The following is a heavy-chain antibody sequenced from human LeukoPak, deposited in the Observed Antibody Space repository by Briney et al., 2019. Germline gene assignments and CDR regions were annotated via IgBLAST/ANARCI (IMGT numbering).Heavy chain of an antibody. CDR2: ISAYNGNT. CDR3: ARVGYCSSTSCYRVGWFDP. D-gene: IGHD2-2*02. J-gene: IGHJ5*02. CDR1: GYTFTSYG. V-gene: IGHV1-18*01. Sequence: ASVKVSCKATGYTFTSYGISWVRQAPGQGLEWMGWISAYNGNTNYAQKLQGRVTMTTDTSTSTAYMELRSLRSDDTAVYYCARVGYCSSTSCYRVGWFDPWGQGTLVTVSS.